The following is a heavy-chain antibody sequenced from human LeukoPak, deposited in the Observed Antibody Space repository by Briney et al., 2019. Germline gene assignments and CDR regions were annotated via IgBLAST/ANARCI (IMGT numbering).Heavy chain of an antibody. V-gene: IGHV3-48*02. CDR2: ISSSSSSI. J-gene: IGHJ4*02. Sequence: PGGSLRLSCAASGFTFSSYSMNWVRQAPGKGLEWVSSISSSSSSIYYADSVKGRFSISRDNAKNSLYLQMNSLRDEDTAVYYCARSGYGSRWYFFDHWGQGTLVTVSS. D-gene: IGHD6-13*01. CDR1: GFTFSSYS. CDR3: ARSGYGSRWYFFDH.